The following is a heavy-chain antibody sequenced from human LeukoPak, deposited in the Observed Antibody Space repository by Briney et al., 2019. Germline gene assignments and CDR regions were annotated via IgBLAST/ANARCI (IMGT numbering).Heavy chain of an antibody. V-gene: IGHV3-13*01. CDR3: ARGPPRGKYYYMDV. Sequence: GGSLRLSCAASGFPFSSCDMHWVRQPTGQGLEGVSTIGTASDTYYPGSVEGRFTLSRDNAKNSLYLQMNSLTAGDTAVFYCARGPPRGKYYYMDVWGKGTTVTVSS. CDR2: IGTASDT. J-gene: IGHJ6*03. CDR1: GFPFSSCD. D-gene: IGHD1-1*01.